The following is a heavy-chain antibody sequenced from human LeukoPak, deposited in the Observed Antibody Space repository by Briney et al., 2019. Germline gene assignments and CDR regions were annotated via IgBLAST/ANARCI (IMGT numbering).Heavy chain of an antibody. V-gene: IGHV3-23*01. CDR3: ARGDDYGGAWYYFDY. CDR2: ISGSGGST. CDR1: GFTFSSYA. J-gene: IGHJ4*02. Sequence: GGSLRLSCAASGFTFSSYAMSWVRQAPGKGLEWVSAISGSGGSTYYADSVKGRFTISRDNSKNTLYLQMNILRVEDTAAYFCARGDDYGGAWYYFDYWGQGTLVTVSS. D-gene: IGHD4-23*01.